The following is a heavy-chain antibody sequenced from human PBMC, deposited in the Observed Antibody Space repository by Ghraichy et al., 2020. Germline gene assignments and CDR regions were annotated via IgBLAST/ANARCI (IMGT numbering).Heavy chain of an antibody. V-gene: IGHV4-31*03. J-gene: IGHJ6*02. CDR1: GGSINSAGYY. CDR3: GRDRLGSLDV. CDR2: IYYSGST. Sequence: SQTLSLTCTVSGGSINSAGYYWSWIRQHPGKGLEWIGYIYYSGSTYYNPSLKSRVTMSIDTSKNQFSLKLTSVTAADTAVYYCGRDRLGSLDVWGQGTTVTVSS. D-gene: IGHD2-21*01.